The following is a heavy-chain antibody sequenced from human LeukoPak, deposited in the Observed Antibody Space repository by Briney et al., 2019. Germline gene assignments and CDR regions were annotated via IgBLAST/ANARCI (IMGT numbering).Heavy chain of an antibody. D-gene: IGHD3-22*01. CDR3: AKDTGSTMIQPDAFDI. V-gene: IGHV3-9*03. CDR1: GFTFDDYA. J-gene: IGHJ3*02. CDR2: ISWNSGSI. Sequence: PGGSLRLSCAASGFTFDDYAMHWVRHAPGKGLEWVSGISWNSGSIGYADSVKGRFTISRDNAKNSLYLQMSSLRAEDMALYYCAKDTGSTMIQPDAFDIWGQGTMVTVSS.